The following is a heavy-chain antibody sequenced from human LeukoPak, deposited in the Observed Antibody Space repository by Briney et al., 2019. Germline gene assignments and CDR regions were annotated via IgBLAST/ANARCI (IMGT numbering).Heavy chain of an antibody. J-gene: IGHJ4*02. Sequence: SETLSLTCTVSGGSISSYYWSWIRQPAGKGPEWIGRIYTSGSTNYNPSLKSRVTMSVDTSKNQFSLKLSSVTAADTAVYYCARDDDYGGNGGFDYWGQGTLVTVSS. CDR3: ARDDDYGGNGGFDY. CDR1: GGSISSYY. CDR2: IYTSGST. V-gene: IGHV4-4*07. D-gene: IGHD4-23*01.